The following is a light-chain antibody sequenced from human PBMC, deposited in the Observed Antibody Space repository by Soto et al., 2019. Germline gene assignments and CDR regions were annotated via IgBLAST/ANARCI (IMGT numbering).Light chain of an antibody. V-gene: IGLV1-40*01. J-gene: IGLJ3*02. Sequence: QSVLTQPPSVSGAPGQRVTISCTGSSSNIGAGYDVHWYQQLPGTAPKLLIYGNSNRPSGVPDRFSGSKSGTSASLAITGLQAEDEADYSCQSYDSSLSGWVFGGGPQLTVL. CDR2: GNS. CDR1: SSNIGAGYD. CDR3: QSYDSSLSGWV.